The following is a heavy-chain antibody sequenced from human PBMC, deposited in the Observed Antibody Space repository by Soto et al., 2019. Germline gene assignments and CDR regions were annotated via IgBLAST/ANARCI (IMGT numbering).Heavy chain of an antibody. V-gene: IGHV1-69*13. CDR2: IIPIFGTA. J-gene: IGHJ5*02. CDR3: ARVASTVAAEFDP. CDR1: GGTFSSYA. Sequence: ASVKVSCKASGGTFSSYAISWVRQAPGQGLEWMGGIIPIFGTANYAQKFQGRVTITADESTSTAYMELSSLRSEDTAVYYCARVASTVAAEFDPWGQGTLVTVSS.